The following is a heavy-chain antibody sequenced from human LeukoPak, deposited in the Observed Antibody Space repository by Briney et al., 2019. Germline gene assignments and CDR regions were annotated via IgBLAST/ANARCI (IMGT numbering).Heavy chain of an antibody. V-gene: IGHV4-59*08. CDR2: IFYSGST. J-gene: IGHJ4*02. Sequence: PSETLSLTCTVSGGSISSYYWNWIRQPPGKGLEWIGNIFYSGSTNYNPSLKSRVTISVDASKTHFSLKLSSVTAADMAVYYCARLRGGSCDYWGQGTLVTVSS. D-gene: IGHD3-10*01. CDR3: ARLRGGSCDY. CDR1: GGSISSYY.